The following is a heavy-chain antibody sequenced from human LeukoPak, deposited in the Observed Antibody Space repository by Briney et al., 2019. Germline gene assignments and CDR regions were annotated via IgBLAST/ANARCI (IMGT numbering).Heavy chain of an antibody. D-gene: IGHD1-26*01. CDR1: GYTFNGYY. J-gene: IGHJ4*02. V-gene: IGHV1-2*02. CDR2: INPNSGGT. CDR3: ARGLVGATPSSDS. Sequence: ASVKVSCKASGYTFNGYYMHWVRQAPGQGLEWMAWINPNSGGTNYAQKFQGRVTMTRDTSISTAYMELSRLRSDGTAVYSCARGLVGATPSSDSWGQGTLVTVSS.